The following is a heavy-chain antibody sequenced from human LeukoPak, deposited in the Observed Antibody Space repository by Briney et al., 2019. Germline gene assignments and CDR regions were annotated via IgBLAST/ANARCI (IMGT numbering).Heavy chain of an antibody. V-gene: IGHV4-31*03. Sequence: PSETLSLTCTVSGGSISSGGYYWSWIRQHPGKGLEWIGYIYYSGSTYYNPSLKSRVTISVDTSKNQFSLKLSSVTAADTAVYYCARWFEDIVVVPAVTTGSHAFDIWGQGTMVTVSS. J-gene: IGHJ3*02. CDR1: GGSISSGGYY. CDR3: ARWFEDIVVVPAVTTGSHAFDI. CDR2: IYYSGST. D-gene: IGHD2-2*01.